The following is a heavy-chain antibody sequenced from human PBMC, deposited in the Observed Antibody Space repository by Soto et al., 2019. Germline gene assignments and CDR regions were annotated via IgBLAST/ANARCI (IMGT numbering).Heavy chain of an antibody. D-gene: IGHD2-2*01. J-gene: IGHJ5*02. CDR1: GGTFSSYA. CDR2: IIPIFGTA. V-gene: IGHV1-69*01. Sequence: QVQLVQSGAEVTKPGSSVKVSCKASGGTFSSYAISCVRQSPGQVREWMGGIIPIFGTANYAQKFQGRVTITADESTSTAYMEVSSLRSEDTAGYYCAREVFQLPKGDWFDPWRQGTLVTVSS. CDR3: AREVFQLPKGDWFDP.